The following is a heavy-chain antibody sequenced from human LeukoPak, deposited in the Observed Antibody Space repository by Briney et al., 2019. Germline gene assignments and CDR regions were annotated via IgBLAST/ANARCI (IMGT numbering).Heavy chain of an antibody. CDR3: VRIIVGATGGGY. Sequence: PGGSLRLSCAASGFTFSSYAMSWVRQAPGKGLEWVSAISGSGGSTYYADSVKGRFTISRDNSKNTLYLQMNSLRAEDTAVYYCVRIIVGATGGGYWGQGTLVTVSS. J-gene: IGHJ4*02. CDR1: GFTFSSYA. CDR2: ISGSGGST. V-gene: IGHV3-23*01. D-gene: IGHD1-26*01.